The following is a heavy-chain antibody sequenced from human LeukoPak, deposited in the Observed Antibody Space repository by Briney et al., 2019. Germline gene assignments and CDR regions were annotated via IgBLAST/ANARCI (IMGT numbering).Heavy chain of an antibody. J-gene: IGHJ5*02. CDR3: AKLLDYGDYENWFDP. V-gene: IGHV3-48*04. Sequence: GGSLRLSCAASGFTFSSYSMNWVRQAPGKGLEWVSYISSSSSTIYYADSVKGRFTISRDDAKNSLYLQMNSLRAEDTAVYYCAKLLDYGDYENWFDPWGQGTLVTVSS. CDR2: ISSSSSTI. CDR1: GFTFSSYS. D-gene: IGHD4-17*01.